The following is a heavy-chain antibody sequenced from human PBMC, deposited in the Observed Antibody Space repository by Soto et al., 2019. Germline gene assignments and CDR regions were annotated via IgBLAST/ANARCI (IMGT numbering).Heavy chain of an antibody. J-gene: IGHJ6*02. D-gene: IGHD3-16*01. Sequence: GESLKISCLGSGYNFASYWISWVRQMPGKGLEWMGRIDPIDSYTNYSPSFQGHVTISADKSISTAYLQWSSLRSEDTGVYYCARDQGMLTFGGLMPKVRYYYGMDVWGQVTTVTISS. V-gene: IGHV5-10-1*01. CDR1: GYNFASYW. CDR2: IDPIDSYT. CDR3: ARDQGMLTFGGLMPKVRYYYGMDV.